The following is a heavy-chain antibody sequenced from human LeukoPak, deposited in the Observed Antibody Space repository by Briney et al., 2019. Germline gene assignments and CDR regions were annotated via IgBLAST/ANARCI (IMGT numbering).Heavy chain of an antibody. CDR2: IYYSGST. D-gene: IGHD3-22*01. V-gene: IGHV4-39*01. Sequence: PSETLSLTCTVSGGSISSSSYYWGWTRSPPGKGLEWLGNIYYSGSTYYNPSLKSRVTISVDTSKNQFSLKLSSVTAADTAVYYCARQGRYYYDSSGYSYYFDYWGQGTLVTVSS. J-gene: IGHJ4*02. CDR1: GGSISSSSYY. CDR3: ARQGRYYYDSSGYSYYFDY.